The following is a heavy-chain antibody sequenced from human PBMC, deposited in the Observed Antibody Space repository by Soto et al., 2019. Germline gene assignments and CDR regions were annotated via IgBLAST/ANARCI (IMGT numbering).Heavy chain of an antibody. J-gene: IGHJ1*01. CDR1: GYSISIGDY. CDR2: IYHSGSI. CDR3: AVGYCGSASCSREYFQH. V-gene: IGHV4-38-2*01. Sequence: SETLSLTCAVSGYSISIGDYWGWLRQPPGKGLEWIATIYHSGSIFHNPSLKRRVTISVDTSKNQFSLKLRSVTAADTAVYYCAVGYCGSASCSREYFQHWGQGTLVTVSS. D-gene: IGHD2-2*01.